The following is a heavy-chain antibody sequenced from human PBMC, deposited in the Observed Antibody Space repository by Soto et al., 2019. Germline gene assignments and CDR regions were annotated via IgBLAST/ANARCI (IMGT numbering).Heavy chain of an antibody. CDR2: IHSDGSST. CDR1: GCNFIYCW. Sequence: PGGSLRLSCTASGCNFIYCWMHWVRQAPGQGLVWVSRIHSDGSSTTYADSVKGRFTISRDNAKNTVDLQMNSLRAEDTAVYYCARGDRGAFDLWGQGTMVTVSS. CDR3: ARGDRGAFDL. D-gene: IGHD2-21*02. V-gene: IGHV3-74*01. J-gene: IGHJ3*01.